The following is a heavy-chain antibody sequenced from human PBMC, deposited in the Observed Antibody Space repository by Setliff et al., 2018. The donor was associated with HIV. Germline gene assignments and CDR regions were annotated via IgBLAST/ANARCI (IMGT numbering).Heavy chain of an antibody. CDR3: ARHRDPPGTSWIYYYYYMDL. D-gene: IGHD6-13*01. J-gene: IGHJ6*03. V-gene: IGHV4-39*01. CDR1: GGSISSSSYY. Sequence: PSETLSLTCTVSGGSISSSSYYWGWIRQPPGKGLEWIGSIYSSGSPSYNPSLSSRLTISVDTSKTHVSLRLSSVTAADTGVYYCARHRDPPGTSWIYYYYYMDLWGEGTTVTVSS. CDR2: IYSSGSP.